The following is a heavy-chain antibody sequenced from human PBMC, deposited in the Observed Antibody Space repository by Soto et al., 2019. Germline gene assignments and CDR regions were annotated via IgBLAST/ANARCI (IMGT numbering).Heavy chain of an antibody. CDR1: GGSISSGGYY. Sequence: PSETLSLTCTVSGGSISSGGYYWSWIRQHPGKGLEWIGYIYYSGSTYYNPSLKSRVTISVDTSKNQFSLKLSSVTAADTAVYYCARYCSGGSCYSLLGMDVRGQGTTVTVSS. J-gene: IGHJ6*02. CDR3: ARYCSGGSCYSLLGMDV. V-gene: IGHV4-31*03. CDR2: IYYSGST. D-gene: IGHD2-15*01.